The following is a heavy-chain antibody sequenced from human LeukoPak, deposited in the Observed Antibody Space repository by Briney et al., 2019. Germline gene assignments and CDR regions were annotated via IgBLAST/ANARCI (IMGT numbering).Heavy chain of an antibody. CDR1: GFVFDSHD. D-gene: IGHD1-26*01. CDR3: ARDRVDIVGADYYMDV. V-gene: IGHV3-30*19. Sequence: GGSLRLSCGASGFVFDSHDMHWVRQAPGKGLEWVAVISYDGSNKYYADSVKGRFTISRDNSKNTLYLQMNSLRAEDTAVYYCARDRVDIVGADYYMDVWGKGTTVTVSS. CDR2: ISYDGSNK. J-gene: IGHJ6*03.